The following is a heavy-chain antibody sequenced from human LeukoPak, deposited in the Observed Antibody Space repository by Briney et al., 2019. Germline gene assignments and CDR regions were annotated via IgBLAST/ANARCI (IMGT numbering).Heavy chain of an antibody. V-gene: IGHV3-9*01. CDR3: ASIGPDTAMVTGGDY. CDR2: ISWNSGSI. Sequence: PGGSLRLSCAASGFTFDDYAMRWVRQAPGKGLEWVSGISWNSGSIGYADSVKGRFTISRDNAKNSLYLQMNSLRAEDTALYYCASIGPDTAMVTGGDYWGQGTLVTVSS. D-gene: IGHD5-18*01. CDR1: GFTFDDYA. J-gene: IGHJ4*02.